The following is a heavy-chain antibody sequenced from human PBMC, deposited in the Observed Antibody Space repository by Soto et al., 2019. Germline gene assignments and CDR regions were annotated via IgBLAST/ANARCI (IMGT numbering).Heavy chain of an antibody. CDR2: IYYSGST. Sequence: SETLSLTCTVSGGSISSGGYYWSWIRQHPGKGLEWIGYIYYSGSTYYNPSLKSRVTISVDTSKNQFSLKLSSVTAADTAVYYCARVRRTGMAFDYWGQGTLVTVSS. D-gene: IGHD1-1*01. V-gene: IGHV4-31*03. CDR3: ARVRRTGMAFDY. J-gene: IGHJ4*02. CDR1: GGSISSGGYY.